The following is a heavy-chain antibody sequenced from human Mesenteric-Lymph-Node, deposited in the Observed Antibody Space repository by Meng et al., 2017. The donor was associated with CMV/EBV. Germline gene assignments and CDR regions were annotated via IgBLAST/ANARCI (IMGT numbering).Heavy chain of an antibody. CDR1: GFTFSAYS. CDR3: ARDTNLLFMDV. Sequence: GGSLRLSCAASGFTFSAYSMNWVRQAPGKGLEWVSFISDTSRTIYYASSVKGRFTISRDNAKNSLYLQMNSLRAEDTAVYYCARDTNLLFMDVWGQGTTVTVSS. D-gene: IGHD2/OR15-2a*01. CDR2: ISDTSRTI. J-gene: IGHJ6*02. V-gene: IGHV3-48*01.